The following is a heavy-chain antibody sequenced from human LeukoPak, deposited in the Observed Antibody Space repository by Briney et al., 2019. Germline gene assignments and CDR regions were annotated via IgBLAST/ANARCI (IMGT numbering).Heavy chain of an antibody. D-gene: IGHD4-17*01. J-gene: IGHJ4*02. CDR3: AKVQQPTVTTGAGDY. Sequence: GGSLRLSCAASGFTFSDYYMSWIRQAPGKGLEWVSYISSSGSTIYYADSVKGRFTISRDNAKNSLYLQMNSLRAEDTAVYYCAKVQQPTVTTGAGDYWGQGTLVTVSS. CDR1: GFTFSDYY. V-gene: IGHV3-11*01. CDR2: ISSSGSTI.